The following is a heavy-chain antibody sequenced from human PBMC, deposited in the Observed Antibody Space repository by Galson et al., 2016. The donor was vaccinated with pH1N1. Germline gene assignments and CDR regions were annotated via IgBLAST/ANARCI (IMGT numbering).Heavy chain of an antibody. CDR1: GFTFSDSY. Sequence: SLRLSCAASGFTFSDSYMSWIRQAPGKGLEFVSYIRGSGDYAHYADSVEGRFTISRDNAKNSLFLQMNSLRVEDTAVSYCAEGPASGCPDCWGQGMLVTVSS. D-gene: IGHD6-19*01. CDR3: AEGPASGCPDC. J-gene: IGHJ4*02. CDR2: IRGSGDYA. V-gene: IGHV3-11*03.